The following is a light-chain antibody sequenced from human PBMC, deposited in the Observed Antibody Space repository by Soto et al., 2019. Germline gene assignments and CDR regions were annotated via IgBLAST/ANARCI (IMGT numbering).Light chain of an antibody. Sequence: EIVLTQSPGTLSLCPGERATLSCRASQSVSSSYFAWYQQKPGQAPRLLIYRTSNRATGIPDRFSGSGSGTDFTLTISRLEPEDFAVYWCQQYDSSPRTFGQGTKVDIK. CDR3: QQYDSSPRT. V-gene: IGKV3-20*01. CDR1: QSVSSSY. J-gene: IGKJ1*01. CDR2: RTS.